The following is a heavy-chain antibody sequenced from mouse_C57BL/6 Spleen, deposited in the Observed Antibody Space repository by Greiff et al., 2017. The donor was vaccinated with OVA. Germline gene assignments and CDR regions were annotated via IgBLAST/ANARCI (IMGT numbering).Heavy chain of an antibody. CDR1: GFTFSSYG. D-gene: IGHD2-4*01. Sequence: EVNLVESGGDLVKPGGSLKLSCAASGFTFSSYGMSWVRQTPDKRLEWVATISSGGSYTYYPDSVKGRFTISRDNAKNTLYLQMSSLKSEDTAMYYCARQRDYDWGDYWGQGTTLTVSS. CDR2: ISSGGSYT. J-gene: IGHJ2*01. CDR3: ARQRDYDWGDY. V-gene: IGHV5-6*01.